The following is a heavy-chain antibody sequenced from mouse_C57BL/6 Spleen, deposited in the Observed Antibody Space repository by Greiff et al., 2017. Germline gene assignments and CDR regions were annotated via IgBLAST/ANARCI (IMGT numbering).Heavy chain of an antibody. CDR1: GYAFTNYL. CDR3: ARHPDY. V-gene: IGHV1-54*01. J-gene: IGHJ2*01. Sequence: VQLQQSGAELVRPGTSVKVSCKASGYAFTNYLIEWVKQRPGQGLEWIGVINPGSGGTNYNEKFKGKATLTADKSSSTAYMQLSSLPSEDSAVYFCARHPDYWGQGTTLTVSS. CDR2: INPGSGGT.